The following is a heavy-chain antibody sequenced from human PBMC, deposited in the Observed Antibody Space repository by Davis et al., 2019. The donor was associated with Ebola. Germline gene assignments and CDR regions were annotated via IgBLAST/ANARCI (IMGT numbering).Heavy chain of an antibody. D-gene: IGHD3-3*01. CDR3: VVSRWEWLDYYYYYMDV. V-gene: IGHV3-30*03. CDR1: GFTFSSYG. Sequence: PGGSLRLSCAASGFTFSSYGMHWVRQAPGKGLEWVAVISYDGSNKYYADSVKGRFTISRDNSKNTLYLQMNSLRAEDTAVYYCVVSRWEWLDYYYYYMDVWGKGTTVTVSS. J-gene: IGHJ6*03. CDR2: ISYDGSNK.